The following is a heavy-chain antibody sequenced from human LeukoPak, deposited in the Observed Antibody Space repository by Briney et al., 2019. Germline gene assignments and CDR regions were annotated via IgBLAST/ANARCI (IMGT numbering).Heavy chain of an antibody. V-gene: IGHV4-39*07. J-gene: IGHJ5*02. D-gene: IGHD6-13*01. Sequence: SETLSLTCTVSGGSISSSSYYWGWIRQPPGKGLEWIGSIYYSGSTYYNPSLKSRVTISVDTSKNQFSLKLSSVTAADTAVYYCARGRSRIAAAGTFWFDPWGQGTLVTVSS. CDR3: ARGRSRIAAAGTFWFDP. CDR1: GGSISSSSYY. CDR2: IYYSGST.